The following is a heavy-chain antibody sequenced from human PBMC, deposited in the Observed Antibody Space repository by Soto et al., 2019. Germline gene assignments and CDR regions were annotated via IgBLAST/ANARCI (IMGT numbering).Heavy chain of an antibody. CDR2: ISGSGGST. D-gene: IGHD6-19*01. V-gene: IGHV3-23*01. CDR1: GFTFSSYA. CDR3: AKERPTLWYSSGPWFDP. Sequence: LRLSCAASGFTFSSYAMSWVRQAPGKGLEWVSAISGSGGSTYYADSVKGRFTISRDNSKNTLYLQMNSLRAEDTAVYYCAKERPTLWYSSGPWFDPWGQGTLVTVSS. J-gene: IGHJ5*02.